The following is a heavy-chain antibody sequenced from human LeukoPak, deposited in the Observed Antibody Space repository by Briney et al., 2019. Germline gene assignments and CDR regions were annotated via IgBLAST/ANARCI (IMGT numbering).Heavy chain of an antibody. D-gene: IGHD1-1*01. CDR1: GYTFSGYY. CDR3: ARVTTGITNTFDI. CDR2: INPSDGST. Sequence: ASVKVSCKASGYTFSGYYMHWVRQAPGQGLEWMGIINPSDGSTSYAQKFQGRLTMTRDTSTSTVYMEMSSLRSEDTALYYCARVTTGITNTFDIWGQGTMVTVSS. J-gene: IGHJ3*02. V-gene: IGHV1-46*01.